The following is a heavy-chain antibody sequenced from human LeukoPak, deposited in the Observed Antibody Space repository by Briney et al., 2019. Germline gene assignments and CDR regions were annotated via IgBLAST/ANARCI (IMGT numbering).Heavy chain of an antibody. V-gene: IGHV3-7*04. CDR1: GFTFSSYW. J-gene: IGHJ6*02. CDR3: ARAAVASPGDV. Sequence: GGSLRLSCAASGFTFSSYWMAWVRQAPGRGLEWVANIKPDGSEGYYVDSLKGRFTISRDNAENSLFLQMNSLRAEDTAVYYCARAAVASPGDVWGQGTTVTVSS. D-gene: IGHD6-19*01. CDR2: IKPDGSEG.